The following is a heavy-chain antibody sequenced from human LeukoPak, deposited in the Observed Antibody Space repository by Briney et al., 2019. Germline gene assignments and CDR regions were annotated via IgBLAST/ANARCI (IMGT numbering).Heavy chain of an antibody. CDR2: IYSGGST. Sequence: GGSLRLSCAASGFIVSSNYMSWVRQAPGKGLEWVSIIYSGGSTYYADSVKGRFTISRDNSKNTLYLQMNSLRAEDTAVYYCANAPGVVLITSYYYYGMDVWGQGTTVTVSS. V-gene: IGHV3-53*01. CDR3: ANAPGVVLITSYYYYGMDV. D-gene: IGHD3-22*01. CDR1: GFIVSSNY. J-gene: IGHJ6*02.